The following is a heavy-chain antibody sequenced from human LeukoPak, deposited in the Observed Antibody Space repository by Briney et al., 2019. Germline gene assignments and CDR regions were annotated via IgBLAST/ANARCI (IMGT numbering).Heavy chain of an antibody. D-gene: IGHD3-9*01. V-gene: IGHV4-34*01. CDR3: ARSVYDISSYYYGMDV. CDR1: GGSFSGYY. J-gene: IGHJ6*02. CDR2: INHSGST. Sequence: SETLSLTCAVYGGSFSGYYWSWIRQPPGKGLEWIGEINHSGSTNYNPSLKSRVTTSVDTSKNQFSLKLSSVTAADTAVYYCARSVYDISSYYYGMDVWGQGTTVTVSS.